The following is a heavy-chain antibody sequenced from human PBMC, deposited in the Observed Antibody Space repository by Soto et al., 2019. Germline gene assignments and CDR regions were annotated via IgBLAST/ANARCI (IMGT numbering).Heavy chain of an antibody. J-gene: IGHJ4*02. Sequence: EVQLVESGGGLVKPGGSLRLSCAASGFTFSNAWMNWVRQAPGKGLEWVGRIKSKTDGGTTDYAAPVKGRFTISRDDSXSTLYLQMNSLKTEDTAVYYCTTARDYYDSSGSFDYWGQGTLVTVSS. V-gene: IGHV3-15*07. CDR1: GFTFSNAW. CDR3: TTARDYYDSSGSFDY. CDR2: IKSKTDGGTT. D-gene: IGHD3-22*01.